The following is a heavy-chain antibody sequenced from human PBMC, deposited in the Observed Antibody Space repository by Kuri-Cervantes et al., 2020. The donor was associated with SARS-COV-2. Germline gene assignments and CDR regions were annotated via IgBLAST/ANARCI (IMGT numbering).Heavy chain of an antibody. V-gene: IGHV4-30-4*08. CDR2: IYYSGST. J-gene: IGHJ5*02. Sequence: SETLSLTCTVSGGSISSGSYYWSWIRQPAGKGLEWIGYIYYSGSTYYNPSLKSRVTISVDTSKNQFSLKLSSVTAADTAVYYCARGGITIFGVSRGFDPWGQGTLVTVSS. D-gene: IGHD3-3*01. CDR3: ARGGITIFGVSRGFDP. CDR1: GGSISSGSYY.